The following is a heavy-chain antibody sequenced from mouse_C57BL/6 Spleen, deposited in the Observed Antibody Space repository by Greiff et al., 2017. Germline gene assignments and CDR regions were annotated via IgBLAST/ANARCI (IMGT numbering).Heavy chain of an antibody. D-gene: IGHD2-5*01. CDR3: ARASYSNYWYFDV. CDR2: IYPGDGDT. V-gene: IGHV1-80*01. Sequence: QVQLQQSGAELVKPGASVKISCKASGYAFSSYWMNWVKQRPGKGLEWIGQIYPGDGDTNYNGKFTGKATLTADKSSSTAYMPLSSLTAEDSAVYFGARASYSNYWYFDVWGTGTTVTVSS. CDR1: GYAFSSYW. J-gene: IGHJ1*03.